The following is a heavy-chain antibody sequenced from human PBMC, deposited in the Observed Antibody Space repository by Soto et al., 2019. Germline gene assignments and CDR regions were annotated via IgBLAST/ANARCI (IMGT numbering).Heavy chain of an antibody. Sequence: QVQLVQSGAEMKEPGSSVKVSSRSSGGTFNTYAMNWVRQAPGQGPEWMGDISPMFGAANYAPKFQGRVTITADESTGTSYMQLSSLTSEDTALYFCAREVQVHTPAFVYWGQGTLVTVSS. CDR3: AREVQVHTPAFVY. J-gene: IGHJ4*02. V-gene: IGHV1-69*19. CDR1: GGTFNTYA. CDR2: ISPMFGAA. D-gene: IGHD2-15*01.